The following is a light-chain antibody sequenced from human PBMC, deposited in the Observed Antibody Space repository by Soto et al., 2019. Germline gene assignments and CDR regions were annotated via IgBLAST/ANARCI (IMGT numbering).Light chain of an antibody. CDR3: HQYAYAPWT. Sequence: IVLTQSPSTLALSPGERATLSCRASQSVGRDYLAWYQQNPGQAPRVVMYNASNRSSGIPERFSGSGSGTDFTLTISRLEPEDFALYYCHQYAYAPWTFGQGTKVDIK. J-gene: IGKJ1*01. CDR2: NAS. CDR1: QSVGRDY. V-gene: IGKV3-20*01.